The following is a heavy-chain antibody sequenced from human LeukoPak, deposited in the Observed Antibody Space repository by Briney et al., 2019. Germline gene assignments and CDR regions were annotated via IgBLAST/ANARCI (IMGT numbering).Heavy chain of an antibody. V-gene: IGHV3-23*01. J-gene: IGHJ4*02. CDR2: ISGSGGST. D-gene: IGHD3-9*01. Sequence: HPGGSLRLSCAASGFTFSSYAMSWVRQAPGKGLEWVSAISGSGGSTYYADSVKGRFTISRDNSKNTLYLQMNSLRAEDTAVYYCAKDLRDYDILTGPNPAHYWGQGTLVTVSS. CDR1: GFTFSSYA. CDR3: AKDLRDYDILTGPNPAHY.